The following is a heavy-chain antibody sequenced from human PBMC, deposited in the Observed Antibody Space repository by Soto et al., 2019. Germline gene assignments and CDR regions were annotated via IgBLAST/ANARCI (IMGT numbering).Heavy chain of an antibody. V-gene: IGHV1-69*02. D-gene: IGHD4-17*01. CDR3: ARTAVTSGYWYFDL. Sequence: QVQLVQSGAEVKKPGSSVKVSCKASGGTFSSYTISWVRQAPGQGLEWMGRIIPILGIANYAQKFQGRVTITPDKSTSTAYMELSSLRSEDTAVYYCARTAVTSGYWYFDLWGRGTLVTVSS. CDR2: IIPILGIA. J-gene: IGHJ2*01. CDR1: GGTFSSYT.